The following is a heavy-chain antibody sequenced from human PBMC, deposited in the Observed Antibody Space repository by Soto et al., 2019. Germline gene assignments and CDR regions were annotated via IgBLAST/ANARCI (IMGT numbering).Heavy chain of an antibody. V-gene: IGHV3-64*01. CDR3: AREMAPRMIGDDGIEV. Sequence: EVQLVESGGGLVQPGGSLRLSCAASGFTVTNALIHWVRQAPGKGLEAVSAMSSHEDKTYYANSVKGRFTISRDNAKNTVSLQMGSLRVEDTAIYYCAREMAPRMIGDDGIEVWGQGTMVTASS. CDR1: GFTVTNAL. D-gene: IGHD2-21*01. CDR2: MSSHEDKT. J-gene: IGHJ3*01.